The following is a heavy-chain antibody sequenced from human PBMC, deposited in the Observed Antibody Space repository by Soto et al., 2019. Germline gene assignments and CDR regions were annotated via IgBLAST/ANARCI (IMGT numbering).Heavy chain of an antibody. Sequence: SETLSLTCTVSGGSISSGGYYWSWIRQQPRKSLEWIWYIYYSGSTYYNPSLKSRVTISVDTSKNQFSLKLSSVTAADTAVYYCARVGLYYDFWSGSLPFDYWGQGTLVTVSS. V-gene: IGHV4-31*03. CDR3: ARVGLYYDFWSGSLPFDY. D-gene: IGHD3-3*01. CDR1: GGSISSGGYY. CDR2: IYYSGST. J-gene: IGHJ4*02.